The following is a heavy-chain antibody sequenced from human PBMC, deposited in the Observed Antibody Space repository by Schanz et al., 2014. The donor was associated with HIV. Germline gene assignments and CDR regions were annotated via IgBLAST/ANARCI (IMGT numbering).Heavy chain of an antibody. V-gene: IGHV1-2*02. CDR2: INPNSGAT. D-gene: IGHD2-8*01. CDR1: GYTFTASY. J-gene: IGHJ6*02. CDR3: ARDTNFVLDV. Sequence: QVQLVQSGAEMKKPGASVRVSCKASGYTFTASYIHWVRQAPGQGLEWMGWINPNSGATDSAQKFQGRVTMTRDTSISTAFMELSSLRSDDTAVYYCARDTNFVLDVWGQGTTVTVSS.